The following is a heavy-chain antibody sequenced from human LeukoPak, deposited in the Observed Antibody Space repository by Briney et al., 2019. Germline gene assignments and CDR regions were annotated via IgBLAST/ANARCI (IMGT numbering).Heavy chain of an antibody. CDR3: ARDHSYYYDSSGYNDY. D-gene: IGHD3-22*01. V-gene: IGHV3-48*03. J-gene: IGHJ4*02. CDR1: GFTFSSYE. CDR2: ISSSGSTI. Sequence: PGGSLRLSCAASGFTFSSYEMNWVRQAPGKGLEGVSYISSSGSTIYYADSVKGRFTISRDNAKNSLYLRMNSLRAEDTAVYYCARDHSYYYDSSGYNDYWGQGTLVTVSS.